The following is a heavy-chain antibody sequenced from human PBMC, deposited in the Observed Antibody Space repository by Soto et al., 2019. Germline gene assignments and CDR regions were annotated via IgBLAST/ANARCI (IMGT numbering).Heavy chain of an antibody. CDR2: IYWDDDK. CDR1: GFSLSTSGVG. CDR3: AHEGGFDTDGYYMDV. J-gene: IGHJ6*03. V-gene: IGHV2-5*02. Sequence: SCPTLVNPTQTLTLTCTFSGFSLSTSGVGVGWIRQPPGKALEWLALIYWDDDKRYSPSLKSRLTITKETSKNQVVLTMTNMDPVDTATYYCAHEGGFDTDGYYMDVWGKGTTVTVSS.